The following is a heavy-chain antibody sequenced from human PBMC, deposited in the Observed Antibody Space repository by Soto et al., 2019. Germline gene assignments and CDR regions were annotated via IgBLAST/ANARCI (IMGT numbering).Heavy chain of an antibody. CDR1: GFTFSLYS. Sequence: GGSLRLSCEGSGFTFSLYSMNWVRQAPGKGLEWISYISNSSNSRYHADSVRGRFTISRDNAKNSLYMQMNSLRDEDTAVYYCARDLGVTAPIYFYYGMDVWGQGTTVTVSS. V-gene: IGHV3-48*02. CDR3: ARDLGVTAPIYFYYGMDV. D-gene: IGHD2-21*02. CDR2: ISNSSNSR. J-gene: IGHJ6*02.